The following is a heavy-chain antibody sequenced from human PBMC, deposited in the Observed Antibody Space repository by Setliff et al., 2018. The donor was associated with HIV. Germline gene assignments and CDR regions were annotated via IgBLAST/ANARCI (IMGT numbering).Heavy chain of an antibody. CDR2: IRSRAYGATT. CDR3: ATPPTFYYDDTGLGYFAY. Sequence: GGSLRLSCTASGFSFGDYPMSWVRQAPGKGLEWLGFIRSRAYGATTEYAASVKGRFTISRDDSRNTLYLQMTGLRADDTAVYHCATPPTFYYDDTGLGYFAYWGQGALITVSS. V-gene: IGHV3-49*04. D-gene: IGHD3-22*01. J-gene: IGHJ4*02. CDR1: GFSFGDYP.